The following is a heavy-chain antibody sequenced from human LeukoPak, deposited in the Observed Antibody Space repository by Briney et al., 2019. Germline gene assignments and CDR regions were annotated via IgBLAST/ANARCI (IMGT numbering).Heavy chain of an antibody. V-gene: IGHV5-51*01. D-gene: IGHD3-10*01. CDR3: ARQRFTMRAYAGNWFDP. J-gene: IGHJ5*02. CDR2: IYPADSDT. Sequence: GESLKISCKGSGYSFTNYWIGWVRQMPGKGREWMGIIYPADSDTRYSPSFQDQVTISADKSISTAYLQWSSLKASDTAMYYCARQRFTMRAYAGNWFDPWGQGTLVTVSS. CDR1: GYSFTNYW.